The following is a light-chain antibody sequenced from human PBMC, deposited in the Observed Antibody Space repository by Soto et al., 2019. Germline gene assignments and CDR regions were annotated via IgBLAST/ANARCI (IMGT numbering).Light chain of an antibody. CDR1: GSNVGSYKL. CDR2: EVN. J-gene: IGLJ1*01. Sequence: SDLTQPASESRSPGQSNTGSYSLRGSNVGSYKLVSWYQQHPGKAPKLMIFEVNKRPSGVSNRFSGSKSGNTASLTISGLKVEDEADYYCCSSGGSPTYVFGTGPKVTVL. CDR3: CSSGGSPTYV. V-gene: IGLV2-23*02.